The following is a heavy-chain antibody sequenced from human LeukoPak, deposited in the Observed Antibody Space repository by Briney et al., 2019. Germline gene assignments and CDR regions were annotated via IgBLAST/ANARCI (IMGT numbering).Heavy chain of an antibody. CDR3: ARDTCGGDCYTGIDY. D-gene: IGHD2-21*02. J-gene: IGHJ4*02. V-gene: IGHV1-46*01. CDR1: GYTFTSYY. Sequence: ASVKVSCKASGYTFTSYYMHWVRQAPGQGLEWMGLINPSGGSTSYAQKFQGRVTMTRDTSTSTVYMELSSLRSEDTAVYYCARDTCGGDCYTGIDYWGQGTLVTVSS. CDR2: INPSGGST.